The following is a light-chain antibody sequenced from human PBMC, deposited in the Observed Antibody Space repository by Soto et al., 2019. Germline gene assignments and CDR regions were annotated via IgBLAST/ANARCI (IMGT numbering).Light chain of an antibody. V-gene: IGLV2-11*01. CDR1: SSDVGDYNY. CDR2: DAT. J-gene: IGLJ1*01. Sequence: QSVLTQPRAVSGSPGQSVTISCTGTSSDVGDYNYVSWYQQHPGKAPKLIIYDATKRPSGVPDRFSGSKSGNTASLTISGLQAEDEADYYCCSYAGNYAFVFGTGTKV. CDR3: CSYAGNYAFV.